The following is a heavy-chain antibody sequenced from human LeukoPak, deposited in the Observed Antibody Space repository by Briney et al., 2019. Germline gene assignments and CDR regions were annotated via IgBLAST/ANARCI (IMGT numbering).Heavy chain of an antibody. Sequence: GGSLRLSCAASGFTFSKYAMTWVRQAPGKGLEWVSAITASGATTYYADSVKGRFTISRDDSKNTLSLQMDSLSAEDTALYYCAKYISDSGAYYAFDYWGQGTLVTVSS. CDR3: AKYISDSGAYYAFDY. V-gene: IGHV3-23*01. CDR1: GFTFSKYA. J-gene: IGHJ4*02. D-gene: IGHD3-10*01. CDR2: ITASGATT.